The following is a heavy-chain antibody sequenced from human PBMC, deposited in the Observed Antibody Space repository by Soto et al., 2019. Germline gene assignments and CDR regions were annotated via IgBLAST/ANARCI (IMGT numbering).Heavy chain of an antibody. CDR2: IYYSGST. V-gene: IGHV4-30-4*01. CDR3: ARGPMDTAMVNYFDY. D-gene: IGHD5-18*01. Sequence: SETLSLTCTVSGGSISSGDYYWSWIRQPPGKGLEWIGYIYYSGSTYYNPSLKSRVTISVDTSKNQFSLKLSSVTAADTAVYYCARGPMDTAMVNYFDYWGQGTLVTVSS. J-gene: IGHJ4*02. CDR1: GGSISSGDYY.